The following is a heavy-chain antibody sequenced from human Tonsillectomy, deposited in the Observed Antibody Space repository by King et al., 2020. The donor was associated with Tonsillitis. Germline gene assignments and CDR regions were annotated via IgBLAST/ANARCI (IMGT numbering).Heavy chain of an antibody. CDR2: INPNSGGA. J-gene: IGHJ4*02. CDR1: GYTFTGYY. CDR3: ASSPQYCSSTTCYLGGSLSPFSAFDD. V-gene: IGHV1-2*02. D-gene: IGHD2-2*01. Sequence: QLVQSGAEVKKPGASVKVSCKASGYTFTGYYMHWVRQAPGQGLEWMGWINPNSGGANYVQKFQGRVTMTRDTSISTAYMELSRLGSDDTAVYYCASSPQYCSSTTCYLGGSLSPFSAFDDWGQGTLVTVSS.